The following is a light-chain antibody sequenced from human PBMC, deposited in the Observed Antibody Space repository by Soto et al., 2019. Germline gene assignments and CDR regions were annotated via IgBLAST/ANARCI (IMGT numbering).Light chain of an antibody. CDR1: SSDVGSYNL. Sequence: QSVLAQPASVSGSPGQSITISCTGTSSDVGSYNLVSWYQQHPGKAPKLMIYEGSKRPSGASNRFSGSKSGNTASLTISGLQAEDEADYYCCSYAGNSLYVFGTGTKVTV. CDR2: EGS. V-gene: IGLV2-23*01. CDR3: CSYAGNSLYV. J-gene: IGLJ1*01.